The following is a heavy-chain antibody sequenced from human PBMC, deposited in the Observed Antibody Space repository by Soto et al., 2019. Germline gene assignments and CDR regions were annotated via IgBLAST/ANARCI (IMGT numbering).Heavy chain of an antibody. J-gene: IGHJ4*02. D-gene: IGHD6-13*01. CDR2: VHYSGNT. V-gene: IGHV4-30-4*01. CDR3: AREIMAADHFDY. CDR1: GGSIRSGDYY. Sequence: SETLSLTCTVSGGSIRSGDYYWSWIRQTPERGLEWCGYVHYSGNTFYNPSLKSRATISLDTPRNQFSLNLSSVTAADSAVYYCAREIMAADHFDYWGQGALVNVSS.